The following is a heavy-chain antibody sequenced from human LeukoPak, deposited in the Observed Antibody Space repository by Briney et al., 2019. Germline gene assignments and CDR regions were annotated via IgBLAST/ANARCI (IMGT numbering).Heavy chain of an antibody. J-gene: IGHJ4*02. CDR3: AKEADSSVWCVDY. D-gene: IGHD6-19*01. V-gene: IGHV3-53*01. CDR2: IYSGGST. CDR1: GLPVSSNY. Sequence: PGGSLRLSCAASGLPVSSNYMTWVRQAPGKGLEWVSAIYSGGSTYYADSVKGRFTVSRDNSKNTLYLKMNSRRAEDTAVYYCAKEADSSVWCVDYWGQGTLGTVS.